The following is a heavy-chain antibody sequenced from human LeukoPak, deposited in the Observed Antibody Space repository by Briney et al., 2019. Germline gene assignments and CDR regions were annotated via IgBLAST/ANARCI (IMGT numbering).Heavy chain of an antibody. Sequence: GGSLRLSCAASGFTFNDYAMSWVRQAPGKGLEWVAVIWYDGSNKYYADSVKGRFTISRDNSKNTLYLQMNSLRAEDTAVYYCARDDDHYYYGMDVWGQGTTVTVSS. J-gene: IGHJ6*02. CDR2: IWYDGSNK. CDR1: GFTFNDYA. CDR3: ARDDDHYYYGMDV. V-gene: IGHV3-33*08.